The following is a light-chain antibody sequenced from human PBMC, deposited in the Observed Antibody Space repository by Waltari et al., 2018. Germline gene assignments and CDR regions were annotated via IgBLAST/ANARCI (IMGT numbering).Light chain of an antibody. CDR1: QSVSKY. Sequence: EIVLPQSPGSLSLSSGERATLSCRASQSVSKYLAWYQQKPGQAPRLLIYHASSRATGIPDRFSGSGFGTDFSLTISRLEPEDFAVYYCQKYESLPATFGQGTKVEIK. CDR2: HAS. J-gene: IGKJ1*01. CDR3: QKYESLPAT. V-gene: IGKV3-20*01.